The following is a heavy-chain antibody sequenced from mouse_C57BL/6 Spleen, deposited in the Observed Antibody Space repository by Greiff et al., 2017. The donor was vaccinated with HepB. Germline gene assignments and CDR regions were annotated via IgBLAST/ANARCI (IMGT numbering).Heavy chain of an antibody. J-gene: IGHJ3*01. Sequence: DVKLQESGGGLVQPGGSMKLSCVASGFTFSNYWMNWVRQSPEKGLEWVAQIRLKSDNYATHYAESVKGRFTISRDDSKSSVYLQMNNLRAEDTGIYYCTGRRLFAYWGQGTLVTVSA. CDR2: IRLKSDNYAT. CDR1: GFTFSNYW. CDR3: TGRRLFAY. V-gene: IGHV6-3*01.